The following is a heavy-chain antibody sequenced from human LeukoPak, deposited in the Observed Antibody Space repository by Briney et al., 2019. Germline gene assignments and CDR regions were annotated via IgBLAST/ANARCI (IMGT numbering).Heavy chain of an antibody. J-gene: IGHJ4*02. CDR2: IYYSGST. Sequence: PSETLSLTCTVSGGSISSYYWSWIRQPPGKGLEWIGYIYYSGSTNYNPSLKSRVTISVDTSKNQFSLKLSSVTAADTAVYYCARSFRNLKYYYHSTGSIWGQGTLVTVSS. V-gene: IGHV4-59*01. CDR3: ARSFRNLKYYYHSTGSI. CDR1: GGSISSYY. D-gene: IGHD3-22*01.